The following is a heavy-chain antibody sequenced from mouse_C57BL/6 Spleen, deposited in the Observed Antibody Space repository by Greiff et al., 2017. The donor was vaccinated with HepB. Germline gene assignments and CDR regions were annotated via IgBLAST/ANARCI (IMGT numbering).Heavy chain of an antibody. Sequence: VQLQQPGAELVRPGTSVKLSCKASGYTFTSYWMHWVKQRPGQGLEWIGVIDPSDSYTNYNHKFKGKATLTVDTSSSTAYMQLSSLTSEDSAVYYCARFHYYGSSYEDWFAYWGQGTLVTVSA. CDR3: ARFHYYGSSYEDWFAY. CDR2: IDPSDSYT. J-gene: IGHJ3*01. CDR1: GYTFTSYW. D-gene: IGHD1-1*01. V-gene: IGHV1-59*01.